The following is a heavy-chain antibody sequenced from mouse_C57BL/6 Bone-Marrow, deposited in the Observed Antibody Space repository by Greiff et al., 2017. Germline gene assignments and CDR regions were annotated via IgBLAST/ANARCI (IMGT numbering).Heavy chain of an antibody. V-gene: IGHV1-69*01. Sequence: QVQLQQPGAELVMPGASVKLSCKASGYTFTSYWMHWVKQRPGQGLEWIGEIDPSDSYTNYNQKFKGKSTLTVDKSSSTAYMQLSSLTSEDSAVYYRASHYYGSSYWYFDVWGKGTTVTVSS. CDR2: IDPSDSYT. CDR1: GYTFTSYW. J-gene: IGHJ1*03. D-gene: IGHD1-1*01. CDR3: ASHYYGSSYWYFDV.